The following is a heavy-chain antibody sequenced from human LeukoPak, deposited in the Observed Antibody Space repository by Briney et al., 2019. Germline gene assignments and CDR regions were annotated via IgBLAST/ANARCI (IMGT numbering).Heavy chain of an antibody. CDR3: AKDWTGGSSSWYGYYYYYMDV. CDR2: IRYDGSNK. J-gene: IGHJ6*03. D-gene: IGHD6-13*01. CDR1: GFTFSSYG. V-gene: IGHV3-30*02. Sequence: GGSLRLSCAASGFTFSSYGMHWVRQAPGKGLEWVAFIRYDGSNKYYADSVKGRFTISRDNSKNTLYLQMNSLRAEDTAVYYCAKDWTGGSSSWYGYYYYYMDVWGKGTTVTVSS.